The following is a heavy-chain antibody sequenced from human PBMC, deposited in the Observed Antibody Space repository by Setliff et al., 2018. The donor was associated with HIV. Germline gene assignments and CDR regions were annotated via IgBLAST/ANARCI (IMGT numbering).Heavy chain of an antibody. CDR1: GYSFTSHW. V-gene: IGHV1-3*01. CDR2: INVDNDNT. D-gene: IGHD3-22*01. J-gene: IGHJ3*01. Sequence: PGESLKISCRASGYSFTSHWIAWVRQMPGKGLEWMGWINVDNDNTKYSQKFQGRVTLTRDTSANTAYMHLASLTSEDTAVYFCARDIGNNYYHNAFDVWGQGTLVTVSS. CDR3: ARDIGNNYYHNAFDV.